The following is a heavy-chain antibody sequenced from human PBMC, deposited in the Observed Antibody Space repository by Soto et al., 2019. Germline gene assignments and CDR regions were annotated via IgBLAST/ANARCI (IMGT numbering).Heavy chain of an antibody. Sequence: PSETLSLTCTVSGGSISSSSYYWGWIRQPPGKGLEWIGSIYYSGSTYYNPSLKSRVTISVDTSKNQFSLKLSSVTAADTAVYYCARHIKEESLTSYNWFDPWGQGPLVTVSS. CDR2: IYYSGST. CDR1: GGSISSSSYY. J-gene: IGHJ5*02. CDR3: ARHIKEESLTSYNWFDP. D-gene: IGHD2-21*02. V-gene: IGHV4-39*01.